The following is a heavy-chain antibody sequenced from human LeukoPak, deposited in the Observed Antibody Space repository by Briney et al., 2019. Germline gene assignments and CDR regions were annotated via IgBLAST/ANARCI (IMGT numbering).Heavy chain of an antibody. CDR1: GYTFTGYY. Sequence: ASVKVSCKASGYTFTGYYMHWVRQAHGQGLEWMGWINPNSGGTNYAQKFQGRVTMTRDTSISTAYMELSRLRSDDTAVYYCARVVGATGSNDYWGQGTLVTVSS. CDR2: INPNSGGT. J-gene: IGHJ4*02. V-gene: IGHV1-2*02. D-gene: IGHD1-26*01. CDR3: ARVVGATGSNDY.